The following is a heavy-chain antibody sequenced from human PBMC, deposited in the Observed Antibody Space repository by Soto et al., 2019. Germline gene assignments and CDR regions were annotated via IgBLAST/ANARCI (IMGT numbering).Heavy chain of an antibody. D-gene: IGHD2-21*02. V-gene: IGHV4-30-2*01. CDR2: IYHSGST. J-gene: IGHJ5*02. Sequence: QLQLQESGSGLVKPSQTLSLTCAVSGGSISSGGYSWSWIRQPPGKGLEWIGYIYHSGSTYYNPSLKSRVTISVDRSKNQFSLKLRSVTAADTAVYYCARVAYCGGDCQRGFDPWGQGTLVTVSS. CDR3: ARVAYCGGDCQRGFDP. CDR1: GGSISSGGYS.